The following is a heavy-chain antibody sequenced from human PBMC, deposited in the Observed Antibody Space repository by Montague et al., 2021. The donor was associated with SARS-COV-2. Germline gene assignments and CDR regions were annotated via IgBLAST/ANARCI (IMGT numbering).Heavy chain of an antibody. V-gene: IGHV4-59*01. D-gene: IGHD6-6*01. CDR1: GGSISSYY. CDR2: IYYSGST. J-gene: IGHJ4*02. Sequence: SETLSLTCTVSGGSISSYYWSWIRQPPGKGLEWIGYIYYSGSTNYNPSRKSRVTISVDTSKNQFSLKLSSVTAADTAVYYCARGREYSSSAGFDYWGQGPLVTVSS. CDR3: ARGREYSSSAGFDY.